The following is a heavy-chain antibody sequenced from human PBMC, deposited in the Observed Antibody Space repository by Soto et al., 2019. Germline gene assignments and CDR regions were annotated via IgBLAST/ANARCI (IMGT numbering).Heavy chain of an antibody. J-gene: IGHJ6*02. V-gene: IGHV4-39*01. CDR3: ARRKGYYYGMDV. CDR1: GRSISSSSYY. CDR2: IYYSGST. Sequence: SETLSVTCTVSGRSISSSSYYWGWIRQPPGKGLEWIGSIYYSGSTYYNPSLKSRVTISVDTSKNQFSLKLSSVTAADTAVYYCARRKGYYYGMDVWGQGTTVT.